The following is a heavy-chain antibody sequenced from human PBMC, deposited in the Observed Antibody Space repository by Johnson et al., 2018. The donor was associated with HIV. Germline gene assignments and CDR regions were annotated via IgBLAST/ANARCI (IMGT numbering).Heavy chain of an antibody. CDR3: ARAGGSGDAFDI. CDR1: GFTFDDYA. Sequence: VQVVESGGVVVQPGGSLRLSCAASGFTFDDYAMHWVRQAPGKGLEWVSVIYSGGSTYYADSVKGRFTISRDNSKNTLYLQMNSLRAEDTAVYYCARAGGSGDAFDIWGQGTMVTVSS. V-gene: IGHV3-66*01. J-gene: IGHJ3*02. CDR2: IYSGGST. D-gene: IGHD3-10*01.